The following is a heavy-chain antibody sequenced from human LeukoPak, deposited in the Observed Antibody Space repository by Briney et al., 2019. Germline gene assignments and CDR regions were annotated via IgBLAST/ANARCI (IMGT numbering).Heavy chain of an antibody. J-gene: IGHJ4*02. CDR1: GFTFSSYG. D-gene: IGHD6-6*01. CDR3: AKAPYSSSWNFDY. Sequence: GGSLRLSCAASGFTFSSYGMHWVRQAPGKGLEWVAFIRYDGSNKYYADSVKGRFTISRDNSKNTLYLQMNSLRVEDTAVYYCAKAPYSSSWNFDYWGQGTLVTVSS. CDR2: IRYDGSNK. V-gene: IGHV3-30*02.